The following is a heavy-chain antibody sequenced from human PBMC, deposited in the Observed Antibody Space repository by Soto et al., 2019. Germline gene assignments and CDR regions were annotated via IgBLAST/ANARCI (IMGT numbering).Heavy chain of an antibody. Sequence: EVQLLESGGGLVQPGGSLRLSCAASGFTYSSYAMSWVRQAPGKGLEWVSAISGSGGSTYYADSVKGRFTISRDNXKXMLYLQMNSLRAEDTAVYYCALLLWFGELLDDAFDIWGQGTMVTVSS. J-gene: IGHJ3*02. D-gene: IGHD3-10*01. CDR3: ALLLWFGELLDDAFDI. CDR1: GFTYSSYA. V-gene: IGHV3-23*01. CDR2: ISGSGGST.